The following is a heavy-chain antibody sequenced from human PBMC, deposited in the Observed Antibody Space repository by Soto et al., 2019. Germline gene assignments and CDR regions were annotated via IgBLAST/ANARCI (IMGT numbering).Heavy chain of an antibody. CDR1: GVSISGSNW. V-gene: IGHV4-4*02. CDR3: ATHVVEMPKGRRGWFDP. Sequence: VQLQESGPGLVKPSGTLSLTCNVSGVSISGSNWWSWVRQSPGKGLEWIGEFYQSGGANYNPSFKSPVIISVDKSNNQFSLQLSSVTAADTASYSCATHVVEMPKGRRGWFDPWGQGTLVTVSS. CDR2: FYQSGGA. J-gene: IGHJ5*02. D-gene: IGHD2-21*01.